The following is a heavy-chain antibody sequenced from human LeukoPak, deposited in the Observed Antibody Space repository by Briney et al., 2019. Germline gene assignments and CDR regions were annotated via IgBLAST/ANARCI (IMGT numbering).Heavy chain of an antibody. D-gene: IGHD4-17*01. CDR3: ASHYGDYSFFDY. CDR1: GLTFSSYS. CDR2: ISASGSST. J-gene: IGHJ4*02. V-gene: IGHV3-23*01. Sequence: PGGSLRLSCAASGLTFSSYSMSWVRQAPGKGLYWVSGISASGSSTYYADSVKGRFTISRDNAKNTLYLQMNSLRAEDTAVYYCASHYGDYSFFDYWGQGTLVTVSS.